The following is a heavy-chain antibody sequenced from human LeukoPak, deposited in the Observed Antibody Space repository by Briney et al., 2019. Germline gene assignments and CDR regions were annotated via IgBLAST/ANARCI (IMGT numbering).Heavy chain of an antibody. V-gene: IGHV4-39*01. CDR2: IFYSGST. D-gene: IGHD6-13*01. J-gene: IGHJ4*02. Sequence: SETLSLTCTVSSGSISTSNYYWGWVRQPPGKALEWIGNIFYSGSTNYNPSLKSRVAISVDTSKNQFSLKLSSVTAADTAVYYCARQIGYIAAAGRYSFDYWGQGTLVTVSS. CDR3: ARQIGYIAAAGRYSFDY. CDR1: SGSISTSNYY.